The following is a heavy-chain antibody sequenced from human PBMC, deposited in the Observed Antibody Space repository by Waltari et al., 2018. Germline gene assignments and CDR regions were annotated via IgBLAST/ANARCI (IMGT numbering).Heavy chain of an antibody. Sequence: EVQLVESGGGLVKPGGSLSLSCAASGFTFSSYSMNWVRQAPGKGLEWVSSISSSSSYIYYADSVKGRFTISRDNAKNSLYLQMNSLRAEDTAVYYCARDLGKAAAGNFDYWGQGTLVTVSS. V-gene: IGHV3-21*01. CDR3: ARDLGKAAAGNFDY. CDR1: GFTFSSYS. CDR2: ISSSSSYI. D-gene: IGHD6-13*01. J-gene: IGHJ4*02.